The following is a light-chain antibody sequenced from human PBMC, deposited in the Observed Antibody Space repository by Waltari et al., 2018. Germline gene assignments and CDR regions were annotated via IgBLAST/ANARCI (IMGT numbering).Light chain of an antibody. CDR1: SSDVGGYNY. Sequence: QSALTQPPSASGSPGPSVTIPCTGTSSDVGGYNYVSWYQQHPGKAPKLMIYEVSKRPSGVPDRFSGSKSGNTASLTVSGLQAEDEADYYCSSHAGNNNVLFGGGTKLTVL. J-gene: IGLJ2*01. CDR3: SSHAGNNNVL. CDR2: EVS. V-gene: IGLV2-8*01.